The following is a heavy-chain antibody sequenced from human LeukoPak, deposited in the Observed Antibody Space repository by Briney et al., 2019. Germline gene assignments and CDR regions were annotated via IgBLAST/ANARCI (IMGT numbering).Heavy chain of an antibody. CDR2: IYHSGST. CDR1: GGSISSGGYY. Sequence: SETLSLTCTVSGGSISSGGYYWSWIRQHPGKGLEWIGYIYHSGSTYYNPSLKNRVTISVDRSKNQFSLKLSSVTAADTAVYYCARGGSYGDYVFDYWGQGTLVTVSS. D-gene: IGHD4-17*01. J-gene: IGHJ4*02. V-gene: IGHV4-30-2*01. CDR3: ARGGSYGDYVFDY.